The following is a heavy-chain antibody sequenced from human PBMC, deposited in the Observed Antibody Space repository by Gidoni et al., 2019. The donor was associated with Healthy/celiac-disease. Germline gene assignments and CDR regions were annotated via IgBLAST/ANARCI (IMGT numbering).Heavy chain of an antibody. Sequence: EVQLVESGGGLVQPGRSLRLSCAASGFTFADYAMHWVRQAPGKGLEWVSGISWNSGSIGYADSVKGRFTISRDNAKNSLYLQMNSLRAEDTALYYCAKDSAGITMNHFDYWGQGTLVTVSS. D-gene: IGHD3-22*01. CDR2: ISWNSGSI. CDR1: GFTFADYA. J-gene: IGHJ4*02. V-gene: IGHV3-9*01. CDR3: AKDSAGITMNHFDY.